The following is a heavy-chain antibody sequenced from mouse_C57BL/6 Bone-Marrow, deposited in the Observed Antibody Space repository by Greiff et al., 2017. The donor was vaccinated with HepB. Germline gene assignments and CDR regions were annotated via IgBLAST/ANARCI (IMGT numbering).Heavy chain of an antibody. CDR3: ARSGSTMITGGYFDV. V-gene: IGHV1-72*01. J-gene: IGHJ1*03. CDR2: IDPNSGGT. Sequence: VQLQQPGAELVRPGSSVKLSCKASGYTFTSYWMHWVKQRPGRGLEWIGRIDPNSGGTKYNEKFKSKATLTVDKPSSTAYMQLSSLTSEDSAVYYCARSGSTMITGGYFDVWGTGTTVTVSS. CDR1: GYTFTSYW. D-gene: IGHD2-4*01.